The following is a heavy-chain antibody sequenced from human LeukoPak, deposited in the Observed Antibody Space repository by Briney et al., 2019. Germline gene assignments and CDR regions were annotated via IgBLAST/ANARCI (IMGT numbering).Heavy chain of an antibody. CDR3: AKDNRGIAAAFDY. J-gene: IGHJ4*02. V-gene: IGHV3-23*01. CDR1: GFTFSTYA. D-gene: IGHD6-13*01. Sequence: GGSLRLSCAASGFTFSTYAMNWVRQAPGKGLEWVSGLSGSGFTTYYADSVKGRFTISRDNSKNTLYLQMNSLRSEDTAVYYCAKDNRGIAAAFDYWGQGTLVTVSS. CDR2: LSGSGFTT.